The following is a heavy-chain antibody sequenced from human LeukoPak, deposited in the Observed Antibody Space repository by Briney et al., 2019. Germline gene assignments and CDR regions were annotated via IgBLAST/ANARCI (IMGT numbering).Heavy chain of an antibody. CDR1: GFSSSTYS. J-gene: IGHJ4*02. CDR3: ARGGTFGVDIGDY. V-gene: IGHV3-21*01. Sequence: PGGSLRLSCAVSGFSSSTYSMTWVRQAPGKGLEWVSSISSSSRNTYYADSVRGRFTISRDNAKNSLYLQMNSLRAEDTAVYYCARGGTFGVDIGDYWGQGTLVTVSS. D-gene: IGHD3-3*01. CDR2: ISSSSRNT.